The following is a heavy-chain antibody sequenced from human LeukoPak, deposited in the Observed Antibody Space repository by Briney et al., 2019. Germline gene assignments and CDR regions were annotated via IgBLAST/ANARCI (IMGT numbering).Heavy chain of an antibody. CDR2: IYYSGST. V-gene: IGHV4-31*03. CDR1: GGSISSGGYY. CDR3: ARGRLLLSGYFDY. D-gene: IGHD3-22*01. J-gene: IGHJ4*02. Sequence: SETLSLTCTVSGGSISSGGYYWSWIRQHPGKGLEWIGYIYYSGSTYYNPSLKSRVTMSVDTSKNQFSLKLSSVTAADTAVYYCARGRLLLSGYFDYWGQGTLVTVSS.